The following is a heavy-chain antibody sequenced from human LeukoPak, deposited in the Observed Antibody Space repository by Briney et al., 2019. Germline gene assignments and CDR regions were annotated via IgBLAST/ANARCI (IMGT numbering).Heavy chain of an antibody. CDR3: ARDFKYYTGGVCYFTAVADY. Sequence: GGSLRLSCAASGFMFPDYGMNWVRLVPGKGLEWVSGINWDASSTNHADSVKGRFTISRDNAKNSLYLQMNTLRAEDTALYYCARDFKYYTGGVCYFTAVADYWGQGTLVTVSS. V-gene: IGHV3-20*04. J-gene: IGHJ4*02. CDR1: GFMFPDYG. CDR2: INWDASST. D-gene: IGHD2-8*02.